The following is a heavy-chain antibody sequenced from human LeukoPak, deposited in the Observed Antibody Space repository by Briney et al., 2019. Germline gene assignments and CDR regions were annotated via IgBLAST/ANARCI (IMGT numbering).Heavy chain of an antibody. CDR1: GGSFSGYY. V-gene: IGHV4-34*01. J-gene: IGHJ5*02. CDR3: ANLDSSGWYRRFDP. D-gene: IGHD6-19*01. CDR2: INHSGST. Sequence: KPSETPSLTCAVYGGSFSGYYWSWIRQPPGKGLEWIGEINHSGSTNYDPSLKSRVTISVDTSKNQFSLKLSSVTAADTAVYYCANLDSSGWYRRFDPWGQGTLVTVSS.